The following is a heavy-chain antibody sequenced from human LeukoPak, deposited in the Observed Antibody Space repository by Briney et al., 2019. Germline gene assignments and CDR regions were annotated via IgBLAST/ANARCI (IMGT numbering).Heavy chain of an antibody. CDR2: INHSGST. CDR3: ATTNLYCANGVCHRNWFDP. V-gene: IGHV4-34*01. CDR1: GGSFSGYY. D-gene: IGHD2-8*01. Sequence: SETLSLTCAVYGGSFSGYYWTWIRQPPGKGLEWIGEINHSGSTNYNPSLKSRVTISVDTSKNQFSLKLSSVTAADTAVYCCATTNLYCANGVCHRNWFDPWGQGTRVTVSS. J-gene: IGHJ5*02.